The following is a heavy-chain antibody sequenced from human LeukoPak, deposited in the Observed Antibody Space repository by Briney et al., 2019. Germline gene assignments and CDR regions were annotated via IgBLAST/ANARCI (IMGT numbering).Heavy chain of an antibody. V-gene: IGHV3-9*03. CDR1: GFTFDDYA. CDR3: AKSSSSIVGATSLDY. Sequence: SLRLSCAASGFTFDDYAMHWVRQAPGKGLEWVSGISWNSGSIGYADSVKGRFTISRDNAKNSLYLQMNSLRAEDMALYYCAKSSSSIVGATSLDYWGQGTLVTVSS. CDR2: ISWNSGSI. J-gene: IGHJ4*02. D-gene: IGHD1-26*01.